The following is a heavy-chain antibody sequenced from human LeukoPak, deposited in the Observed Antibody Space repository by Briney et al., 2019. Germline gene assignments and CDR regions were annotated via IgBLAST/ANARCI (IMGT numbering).Heavy chain of an antibody. CDR3: ARGLYCSADICSGGDAFDI. D-gene: IGHD2-15*01. CDR2: IYTRGST. V-gene: IGHV4-4*07. CDR1: GGSINNYY. J-gene: IGHJ3*02. Sequence: SETLSLTCTVSGGSINNYYWSWIRQPAGKGLEWIGRIYTRGSTNYNPSLKSRVTMSVDTSKNQFSLKLSSVTAADTAVYYCARGLYCSADICSGGDAFDIWGQGTMVSVSS.